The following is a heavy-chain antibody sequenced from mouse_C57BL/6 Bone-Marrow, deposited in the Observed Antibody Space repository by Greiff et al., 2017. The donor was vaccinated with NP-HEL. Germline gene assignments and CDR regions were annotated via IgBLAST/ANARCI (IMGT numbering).Heavy chain of an antibody. CDR1: GFTFTDYY. Sequence: EVKVVESGGGLVQPGGSLSLSCAASGFTFTDYYMSWVRQPPGKALEWLGFIRHKANGYTTEYSASVKGRFTISRDNSQSILYLQMNALRAEDSATYYCARYDSSGYVRPYYAMDYWGQGTSVTVSS. J-gene: IGHJ4*01. V-gene: IGHV7-3*01. CDR2: IRHKANGYTT. D-gene: IGHD3-2*02. CDR3: ARYDSSGYVRPYYAMDY.